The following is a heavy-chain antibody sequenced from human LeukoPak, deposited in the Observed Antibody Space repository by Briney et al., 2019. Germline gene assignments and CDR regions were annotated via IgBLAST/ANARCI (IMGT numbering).Heavy chain of an antibody. CDR1: GFTFSSYS. CDR3: AREGRTNGVCYDFDY. CDR2: ISSSSSYI. D-gene: IGHD2-8*01. Sequence: GGSLRLSCAASGFTFSSYSMNWVRQAPGKGLEWVSSISSSSSYIYYADSVKGRFTISRDNAKNSLYLQMNSLRAEDTAVYYCAREGRTNGVCYDFDYWGQGTLVTVSS. J-gene: IGHJ4*02. V-gene: IGHV3-21*01.